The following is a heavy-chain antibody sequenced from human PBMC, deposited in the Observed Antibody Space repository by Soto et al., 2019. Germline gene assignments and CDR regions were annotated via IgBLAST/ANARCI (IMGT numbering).Heavy chain of an antibody. Sequence: GASVKVSCKASGYTFTSYGISWVRQAPGQGLEWMGWISAYNGNTNYAQKLQGRVTMTTDTSTSTAHMELRSLRSDDTAVYYCARDRVAVPKASYYGMDVWGQGTTVTVSS. CDR3: ARDRVAVPKASYYGMDV. J-gene: IGHJ6*02. CDR1: GYTFTSYG. D-gene: IGHD6-19*01. V-gene: IGHV1-18*01. CDR2: ISAYNGNT.